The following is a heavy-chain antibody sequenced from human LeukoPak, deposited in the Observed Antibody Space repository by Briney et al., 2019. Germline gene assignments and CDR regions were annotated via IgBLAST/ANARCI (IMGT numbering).Heavy chain of an antibody. CDR3: AKGNNSISFNFDY. CDR2: ISGDGDAT. J-gene: IGHJ4*02. V-gene: IGHV3-43*02. CDR1: GFTFRDFS. D-gene: IGHD2/OR15-2a*01. Sequence: PGGSLRLSCAASGFTFRDFSMHWVRQAPGKGLEWVSLISGDGDATHYADSVKGRFTISRDDSKNSLYLQMSSLRVEDTAFYYCAKGNNSISFNFDYWGQGTLVTVSS.